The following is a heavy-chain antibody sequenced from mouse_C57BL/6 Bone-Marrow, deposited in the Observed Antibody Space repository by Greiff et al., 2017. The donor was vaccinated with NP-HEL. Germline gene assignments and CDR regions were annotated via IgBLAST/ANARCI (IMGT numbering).Heavy chain of an antibody. Sequence: EVQLVESGGGLVQPGGSLKLSCAASGFTFSDYYMYWVRQTPEKRLAWVAYISNDGGSTYYPDTVKGRFTISRDTAKNTLYLHMSRLKYEDTAMYNCARHGDDYGGFAYWGQGTLVTVSA. CDR2: ISNDGGST. CDR3: ARHGDDYGGFAY. V-gene: IGHV5-12*01. J-gene: IGHJ3*01. CDR1: GFTFSDYY. D-gene: IGHD2-4*01.